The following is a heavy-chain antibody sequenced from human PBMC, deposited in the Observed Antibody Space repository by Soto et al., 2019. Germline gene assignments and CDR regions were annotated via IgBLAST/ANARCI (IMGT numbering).Heavy chain of an antibody. D-gene: IGHD3-22*01. CDR1: GFTFSSYG. CDR3: AKDANYYDSSGYFDY. J-gene: IGHJ4*02. Sequence: GGSLRLSSAASGFTFSSYGMHWVRQAPGKGLEWVAVISYDGSNKYYADSVKGRFTISRDNSKNTLYLQMNSLRAEDTAVYYCAKDANYYDSSGYFDYWGQGTLVTVSS. CDR2: ISYDGSNK. V-gene: IGHV3-30*18.